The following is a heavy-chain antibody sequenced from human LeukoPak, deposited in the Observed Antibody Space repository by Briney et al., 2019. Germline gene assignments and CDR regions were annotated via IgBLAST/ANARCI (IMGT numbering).Heavy chain of an antibody. CDR3: ARHLREDRGVITLYYYYYMDV. CDR1: GGSISSSSDY. Sequence: SETPSLTCTVSGGSISSSSDYWVWIRQPPGKGLEWVGNFYNSGSTYYNPSLKSRVTISVDTSKNQFSLKLSSVTAADTAVYYCARHLREDRGVITLYYYYYMDVWGKGTTVSVSS. J-gene: IGHJ6*03. D-gene: IGHD3-10*01. CDR2: FYNSGST. V-gene: IGHV4-39*01.